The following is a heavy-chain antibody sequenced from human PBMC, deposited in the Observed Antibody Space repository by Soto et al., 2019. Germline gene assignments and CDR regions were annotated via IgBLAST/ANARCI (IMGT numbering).Heavy chain of an antibody. J-gene: IGHJ4*02. Sequence: GGSLRLSCAASGFTVSSNYMSWVRQAPGKGLEWVAVISYDGSNKYYADSVKGRFTISRDNSKNTLYLQMNSLRAEDTAVYYWARDPTVTTQYFDYWGQGTLVTVSS. V-gene: IGHV3-30-3*01. CDR1: GFTVSSNY. CDR3: ARDPTVTTQYFDY. CDR2: ISYDGSNK. D-gene: IGHD4-17*01.